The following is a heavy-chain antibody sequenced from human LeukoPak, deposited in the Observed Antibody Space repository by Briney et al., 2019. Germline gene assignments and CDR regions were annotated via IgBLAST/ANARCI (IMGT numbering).Heavy chain of an antibody. CDR2: INPNSGAT. Sequence: GASVKVSCKASGYTFTDYYMHWVRQAPGQGLEWMGWINPNSGATDYAQKFQGRVTMTRDTSISTAYMELSRLRSDDTAVYYCAKATPLVVPAADHYYYGLDVWGQGTTVTVSS. J-gene: IGHJ6*02. CDR1: GYTFTDYY. CDR3: AKATPLVVPAADHYYYGLDV. D-gene: IGHD2-2*01. V-gene: IGHV1-2*02.